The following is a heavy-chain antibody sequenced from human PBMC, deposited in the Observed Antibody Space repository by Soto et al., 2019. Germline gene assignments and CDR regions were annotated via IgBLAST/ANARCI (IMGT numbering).Heavy chain of an antibody. V-gene: IGHV6-1*01. D-gene: IGHD3-16*01. Sequence: SQTLSLTCDISGDSVSSSSAAWNWIRQSPSRGLEWLGRTYYRSKWIHEYTVSMESRITINPDTSKNQFSLHIYSVTPGDTAVYYCAGVVWFRGMDVWGQGTPVTAP. CDR3: AGVVWFRGMDV. J-gene: IGHJ6*02. CDR1: GDSVSSSSAA. CDR2: TYYRSKWIH.